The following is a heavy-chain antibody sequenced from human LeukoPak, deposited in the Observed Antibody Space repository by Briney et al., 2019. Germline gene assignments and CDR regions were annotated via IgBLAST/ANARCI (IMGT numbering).Heavy chain of an antibody. V-gene: IGHV3-23*01. CDR3: AKGECSIGSCYFDD. Sequence: PGGSLRLSCAASGFTLSNHPMYWVRPAPGKGLEGVSSLSDTGDSTHYADSVKGRFTISRVSVRSALYLQMISLRAENAAVYYCAKGECSIGSCYFDDWGQGSQVAVSS. D-gene: IGHD2-15*01. CDR2: LSDTGDST. J-gene: IGHJ4*03. CDR1: GFTLSNHP.